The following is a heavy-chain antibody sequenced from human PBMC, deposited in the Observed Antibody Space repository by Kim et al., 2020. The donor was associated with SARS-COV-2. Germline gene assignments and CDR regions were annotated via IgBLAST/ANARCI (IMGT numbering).Heavy chain of an antibody. D-gene: IGHD3-10*01. V-gene: IGHV4-34*01. CDR1: GGSFSGYY. CDR2: INHSGST. Sequence: SETLSLTCAVYGGSFSGYYWSWIRQPPGKGLEWIGEINHSGSTNYNPSLKSRVTISVDTSKNQFSLKLSSVTAADTAVYYCARGRRVRGVINHPRGYYYYMDVWGKGTTVTVSS. CDR3: ARGRRVRGVINHPRGYYYYMDV. J-gene: IGHJ6*03.